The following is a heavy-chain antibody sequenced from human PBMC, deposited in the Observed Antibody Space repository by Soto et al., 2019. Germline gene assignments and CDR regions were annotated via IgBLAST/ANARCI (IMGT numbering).Heavy chain of an antibody. V-gene: IGHV1-69*08. CDR3: AGDPDSHYNDSHASSYP. CDR2: IIPTIGII. Sequence: QVQLVQSGAEVKKPGSSVKVSCKASGGTFSTYTITWVRQAPGQGLEWMGRIIPTIGIINYAQKFQGRVTISADKFTGTAYMELTRLRSDDTAVYYCAGDPDSHYNDSHASSYPWRQGTLVTVSS. CDR1: GGTFSTYT. D-gene: IGHD3-22*01. J-gene: IGHJ5*02.